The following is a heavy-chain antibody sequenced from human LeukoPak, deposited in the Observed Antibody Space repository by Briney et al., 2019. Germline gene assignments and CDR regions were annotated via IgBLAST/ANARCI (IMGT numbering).Heavy chain of an antibody. CDR2: ISAYNGNT. J-gene: IGHJ4*02. Sequence: ASVKVSCKASGYTFTSYGISWVRQAPGQGLEWMGWISAYNGNTNYAQKLQGRVTMTTDTSTSTAYMELRSLRSDDTAVYYCARGAYYDSSGYYNYWGQGTLVTVSS. CDR1: GYTFTSYG. CDR3: ARGAYYDSSGYYNY. V-gene: IGHV1-18*01. D-gene: IGHD3-22*01.